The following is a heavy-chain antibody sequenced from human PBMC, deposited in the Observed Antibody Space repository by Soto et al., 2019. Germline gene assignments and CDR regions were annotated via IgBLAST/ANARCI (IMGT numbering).Heavy chain of an antibody. V-gene: IGHV1-18*01. Sequence: QVQRVQSGAEVKKPGASVKVSCKASGYTFTSYSISWVRQAPGQGLEWMGWISAYNGNTNYAQKLQGRVTMTTDTSTSTAKMELRSLRSDDTAVYYCARDKGWEPTDYWGQGTLVTVSS. CDR3: ARDKGWEPTDY. CDR1: GYTFTSYS. J-gene: IGHJ4*02. CDR2: ISAYNGNT. D-gene: IGHD1-26*01.